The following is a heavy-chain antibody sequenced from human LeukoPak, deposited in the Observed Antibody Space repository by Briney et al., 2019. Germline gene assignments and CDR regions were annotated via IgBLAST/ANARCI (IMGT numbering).Heavy chain of an antibody. CDR1: GGSISSGDYY. CDR3: ARAKDNYRGNDAFDI. J-gene: IGHJ3*02. CDR2: IYYSGST. Sequence: SETLSLTCTVSGGSISSGDYYWSWIRQPPGKGLEWIGYIYYSGSTYYNPSLKSRVTISVDTSKNQFSLKLTSVTAADTAVYYCARAKDNYRGNDAFDIWGQGTMVTVSS. V-gene: IGHV4-30-4*08. D-gene: IGHD4/OR15-4a*01.